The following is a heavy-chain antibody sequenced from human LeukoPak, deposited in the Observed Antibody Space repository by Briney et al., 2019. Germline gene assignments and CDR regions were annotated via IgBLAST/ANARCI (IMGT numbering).Heavy chain of an antibody. D-gene: IGHD4/OR15-4a*01. CDR1: GGSFSAYY. CDR2: INHSGST. CDR3: ARGGARGWFDP. J-gene: IGHJ5*02. V-gene: IGHV4-34*01. Sequence: SETLSLTCVVYGGSFSAYYWNWIRQPPGKGLEWIGEINHSGSTNYKPSLKSRVTLSVDTSKNQFSLKLSSVTAADTAVYYCARGGARGWFDPWGQGTLVTVSS.